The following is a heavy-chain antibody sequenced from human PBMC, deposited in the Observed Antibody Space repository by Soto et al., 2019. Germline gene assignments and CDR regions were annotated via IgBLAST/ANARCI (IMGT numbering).Heavy chain of an antibody. J-gene: IGHJ4*02. CDR1: GFRFDDYG. V-gene: IGHV3-20*04. D-gene: IGHD3-10*01. CDR2: INWNGDST. Sequence: EVQVVESGGGVIRPGGSLRLSCAASGFRFDDYGMSWVRQVPGKGLEWVSGINWNGDSTGYADSVKGRFTISRDKAKKSLYLQMNSLRDEDTALYYCAKSRNSRLYFYDYWGQGTLVTVSS. CDR3: AKSRNSRLYFYDY.